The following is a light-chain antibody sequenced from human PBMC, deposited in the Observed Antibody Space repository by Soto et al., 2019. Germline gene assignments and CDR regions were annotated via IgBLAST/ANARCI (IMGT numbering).Light chain of an antibody. Sequence: DIQMTQSPSTLSASVGDRVTITCRASQSISSWLAWYQQKPGKAPKLLIYDASSLESGVPSRFSGSGSGTEFTLTISSLQPDDFATYYCQQSNTYPGTFGQGTKVEIK. CDR1: QSISSW. V-gene: IGKV1-5*01. CDR2: DAS. CDR3: QQSNTYPGT. J-gene: IGKJ1*01.